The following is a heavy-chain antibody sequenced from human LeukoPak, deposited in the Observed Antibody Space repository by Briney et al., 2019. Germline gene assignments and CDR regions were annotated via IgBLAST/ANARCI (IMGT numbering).Heavy chain of an antibody. Sequence: GGSLRLSCAASGFTFSSYAMPWVRQAPGKGLEWVAVISYDGSNKYYADSVKGRFTISRDNSKNTLYLQMNSLRAEDTAVYYCARDTSLSPNYYDSSGYYLGAQDYWGQGTLVTVSS. J-gene: IGHJ4*02. CDR3: ARDTSLSPNYYDSSGYYLGAQDY. CDR1: GFTFSSYA. CDR2: ISYDGSNK. D-gene: IGHD3-22*01. V-gene: IGHV3-30*04.